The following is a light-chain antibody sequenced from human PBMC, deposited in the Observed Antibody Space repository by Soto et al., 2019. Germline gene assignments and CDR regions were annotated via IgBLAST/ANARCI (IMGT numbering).Light chain of an antibody. V-gene: IGKV1-5*01. CDR1: QSISSW. CDR2: DVS. CDR3: QQYSTYSWT. J-gene: IGKJ1*01. Sequence: DIQMTQSPSTLSASVGDRVAITCRASQSISSWLAWYQQKPGKAPKLLIYDVSTLESGGPSRFSGSGSGTEFTLTISSLQPDDFATYYCQQYSTYSWTFGQGTKVDI.